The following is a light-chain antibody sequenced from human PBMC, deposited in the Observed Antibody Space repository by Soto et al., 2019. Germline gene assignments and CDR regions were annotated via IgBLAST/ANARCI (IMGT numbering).Light chain of an antibody. CDR2: GAS. J-gene: IGKJ1*01. V-gene: IGKV3-15*01. Sequence: EIVLTQSPATLSASPGERVTLSCRASESVDVNLAWYQQKPGQAPRLLIYGASTRATDMPGTFSGRGSGTEFTLTISSLQSEDFAVYYCQQYKNWPRTFXQGTK. CDR1: ESVDVN. CDR3: QQYKNWPRT.